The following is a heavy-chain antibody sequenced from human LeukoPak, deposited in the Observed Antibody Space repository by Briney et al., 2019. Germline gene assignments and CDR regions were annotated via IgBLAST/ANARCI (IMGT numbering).Heavy chain of an antibody. D-gene: IGHD1-26*01. J-gene: IGHJ4*02. CDR1: GFTGSGFSFGDYP. Sequence: GGSLRLSCTASGFTGSGFSFGDYPMSWFRQAPGKGLEWVALIRGKAYGGTTEYAASVKGRFTISRDDSKSIAYLQMNSLKSEDTAVYFCSRDWMGSTTVKGGQGSLVAVSA. CDR3: SRDWMGSTTVK. CDR2: IRGKAYGGTT. V-gene: IGHV3-49*03.